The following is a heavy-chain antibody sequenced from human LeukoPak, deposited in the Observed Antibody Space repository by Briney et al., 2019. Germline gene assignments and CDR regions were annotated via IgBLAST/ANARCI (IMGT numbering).Heavy chain of an antibody. Sequence: GESLKTSCKGSGYSFTSYWIGWVRQMPGKGLEWMGIIYPGDSDTRYSPSFQGQVTISADKSISTAYLQWSSLKASDTAMYYCARAPDYGGNPYYFDYWGQGTLVTVSS. D-gene: IGHD4-23*01. CDR2: IYPGDSDT. CDR3: ARAPDYGGNPYYFDY. CDR1: GYSFTSYW. V-gene: IGHV5-51*01. J-gene: IGHJ4*02.